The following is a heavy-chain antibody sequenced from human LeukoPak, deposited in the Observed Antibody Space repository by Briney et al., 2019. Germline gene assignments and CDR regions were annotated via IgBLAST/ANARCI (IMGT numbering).Heavy chain of an antibody. J-gene: IGHJ4*02. CDR3: AGHPAEMNTL. V-gene: IGHV3-21*01. CDR2: ISSSGNYI. D-gene: IGHD5-24*01. Sequence: GGSLRLSCAASGLTFSNYRMNWVRQAPGKGLEGVSSISSSGNYIYYADSMRGRLTISRDNAKNSVYLQMSSLSAEDTAVYYCAGHPAEMNTLWGQGTLVTVSS. CDR1: GLTFSNYR.